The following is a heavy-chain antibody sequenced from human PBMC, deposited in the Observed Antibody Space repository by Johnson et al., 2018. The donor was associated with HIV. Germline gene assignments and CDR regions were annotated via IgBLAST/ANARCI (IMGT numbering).Heavy chain of an antibody. Sequence: VQLVESGGGVVQPGGSLRLSCAASGFTFDDYAMHWVRQAPGKGLEWVSGISWNSGSIAYADSVKGRFTISRDNAKNSLYVQMNSLRAEDTALYYCARGGLGFQNIHDPLDIWGQGTMVTVSS. CDR3: ARGGLGFQNIHDPLDI. CDR1: GFTFDDYA. CDR2: ISWNSGSI. D-gene: IGHD1/OR15-1a*01. J-gene: IGHJ3*02. V-gene: IGHV3-9*01.